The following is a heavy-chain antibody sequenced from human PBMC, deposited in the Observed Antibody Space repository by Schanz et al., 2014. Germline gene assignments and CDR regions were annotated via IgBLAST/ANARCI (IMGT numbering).Heavy chain of an antibody. CDR1: GFAFSVYG. CDR2: ISYDGSNK. J-gene: IGHJ4*02. V-gene: IGHV3-30*19. D-gene: IGHD5-12*01. CDR3: ASPSGYSDYGTYFDF. Sequence: QVQMVESGGGVVQPGRSLRLSCAASGFAFSVYGMHWVRQAPGKGPEWVAVISYDGSNKYYADSVEGRFTISRDNSKNTLYLQMNSLRTEDTAVYYCASPSGYSDYGTYFDFWGQGTLVTVSS.